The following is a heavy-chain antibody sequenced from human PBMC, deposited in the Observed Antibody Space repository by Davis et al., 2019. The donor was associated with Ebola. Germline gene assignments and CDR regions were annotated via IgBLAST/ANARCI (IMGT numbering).Heavy chain of an antibody. Sequence: GESLKISCAASGFTFSDYYMSWIRQAPGKGLEWVSYISSNGSTIYYADSVKGRFTISRDNAKNSLYLQMNSLRAEDTAVYYCARAAVAGTVLDYWGQGTLVTVSS. CDR2: ISSNGSTI. CDR1: GFTFSDYY. D-gene: IGHD6-19*01. V-gene: IGHV3-11*01. J-gene: IGHJ4*02. CDR3: ARAAVAGTVLDY.